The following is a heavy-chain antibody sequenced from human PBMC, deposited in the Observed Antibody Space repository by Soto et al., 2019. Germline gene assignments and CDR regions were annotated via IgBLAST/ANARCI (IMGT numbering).Heavy chain of an antibody. V-gene: IGHV4-59*01. CDR3: ARAWAVPGSHWGD. J-gene: IGHJ4*02. CDR1: GDSMNPYY. D-gene: IGHD6-19*01. Sequence: QVQLQESGPGLVKPSETLSLTCTVSGDSMNPYYWSWIRQPPGKGLEWIGHIYFSGSTKFNPSLRSRVTISLDTSKRPFFLKLSSVTAADTAVYYCARAWAVPGSHWGDWGRGSLVTVSS. CDR2: IYFSGST.